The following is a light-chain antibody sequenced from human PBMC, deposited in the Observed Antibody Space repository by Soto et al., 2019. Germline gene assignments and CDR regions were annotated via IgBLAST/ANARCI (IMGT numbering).Light chain of an antibody. J-gene: IGLJ1*01. CDR2: EVT. V-gene: IGLV2-23*02. Sequence: QSVLTQPGSVSGSPGQSITISCTGTSSDIGSYDLVSWYQQHPGTAPKLIIYEVTKRPSGVSTRFSGSKSGNTASLTISGIPAVDEADYYCCSFADFTYVFGTGTKVTVL. CDR1: SSDIGSYDL. CDR3: CSFADFTYV.